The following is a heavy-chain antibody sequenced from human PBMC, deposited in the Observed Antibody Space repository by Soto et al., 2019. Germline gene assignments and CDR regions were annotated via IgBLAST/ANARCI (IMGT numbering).Heavy chain of an antibody. V-gene: IGHV5-51*01. CDR1: RYSSSTCW. J-gene: IGHJ4*02. CDR3: ARRADYGSGSPFNY. Sequence: LKMSCKASRYSSSTCWIAWVRQRPGKGLEWMGIIYPGDSDTRYSPSFEGQVTISADKSIGIAYLQWSSLKASDTAMYYCARRADYGSGSPFNYWGQGSLVTVSS. D-gene: IGHD3-10*01. CDR2: IYPGDSDT.